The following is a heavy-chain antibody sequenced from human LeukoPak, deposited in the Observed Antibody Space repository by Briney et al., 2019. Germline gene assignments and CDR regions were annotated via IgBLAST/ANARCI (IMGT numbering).Heavy chain of an antibody. D-gene: IGHD4-17*01. V-gene: IGHV4-4*07. J-gene: IGHJ4*02. CDR2: IYTSGST. Sequence: SETLSLTCTVSGGSISGYYWSWIRQPAGKGLEWIGRIYTSGSTNYNPSLKSRVTMSVDTSKNQFSLKLSSVTAADTAVYYCARIPPDGANDYGDYGDYWGQGTLVTVSS. CDR3: ARIPPDGANDYGDYGDY. CDR1: GGSISGYY.